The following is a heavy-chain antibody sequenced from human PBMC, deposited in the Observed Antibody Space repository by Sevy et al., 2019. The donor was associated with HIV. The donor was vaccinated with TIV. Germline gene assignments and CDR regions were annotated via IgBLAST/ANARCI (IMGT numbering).Heavy chain of an antibody. V-gene: IGHV3-23*01. D-gene: IGHD2-2*01. Sequence: GGSLRLSCAASGFTFTSYAMSWVRQAPGKGLEWVSAISGSESSTYYASSVKGRFTMSKDNSKNTLYLQMNNLRAEDTALYYCAKDIVVVVGDAFDIWGQGTMVTVSS. CDR3: AKDIVVVVGDAFDI. CDR2: ISGSESST. J-gene: IGHJ3*02. CDR1: GFTFTSYA.